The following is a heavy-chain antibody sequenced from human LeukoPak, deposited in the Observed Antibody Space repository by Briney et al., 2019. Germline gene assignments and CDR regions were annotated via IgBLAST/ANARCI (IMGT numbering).Heavy chain of an antibody. J-gene: IGHJ4*02. Sequence: PSETLSLTCTVSGGSISSYYWSWIRQPPGKGLEWIGYIYYSGNTNYNPSLKSRVTISVDTSKNQFSLKLSSVTAADTAVYYCARLRRVGATVGFDYWGQGTLVTVSS. CDR2: IYYSGNT. V-gene: IGHV4-59*08. D-gene: IGHD1-26*01. CDR1: GGSISSYY. CDR3: ARLRRVGATVGFDY.